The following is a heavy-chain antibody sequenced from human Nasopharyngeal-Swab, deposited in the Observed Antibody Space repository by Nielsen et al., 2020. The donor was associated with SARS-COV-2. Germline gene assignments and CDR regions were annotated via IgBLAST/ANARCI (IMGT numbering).Heavy chain of an antibody. CDR3: ARGGPVAFDY. CDR1: GYTLTESS. V-gene: IGHV1-8*01. Sequence: ASVKVSCKVSGYTLTESSMHWVRQASGQGPEWMGWMTPKTGYTGYAQKFQGRVTMTWNTSISTAYMDLSSLTSEDTAVYYCARGGPVAFDYWGQGSLVIVSS. CDR2: MTPKTGYT. D-gene: IGHD6-19*01. J-gene: IGHJ4*02.